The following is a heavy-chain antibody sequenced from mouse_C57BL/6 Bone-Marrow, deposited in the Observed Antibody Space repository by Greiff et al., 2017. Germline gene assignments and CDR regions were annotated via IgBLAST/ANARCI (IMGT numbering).Heavy chain of an antibody. D-gene: IGHD1-2*01. Sequence: EVKLQESGAELVRPGASVKLSCTASGFNIKDDYMHWVKQRPEQGLEWIGWIDPENGDTEYASKFQGKATITADTSSNTAYLQLSSLTSEDTAVYYCTNERLAYWGQGTTLTVSS. CDR3: TNERLAY. CDR1: GFNIKDDY. J-gene: IGHJ2*01. CDR2: IDPENGDT. V-gene: IGHV14-4*01.